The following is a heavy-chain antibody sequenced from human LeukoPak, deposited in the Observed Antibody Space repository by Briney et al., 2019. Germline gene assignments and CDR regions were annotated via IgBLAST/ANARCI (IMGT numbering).Heavy chain of an antibody. CDR3: ARVRGDAYDSSGYYPY. V-gene: IGHV1-2*02. CDR1: GYTFTGYC. CDR2: INPNSGGA. Sequence: VSVKVSCKASGYTFTGYCMHWVRQAPGQGLEWMGWINPNSGGANYAQKFQGRVTMTRDTSNSTVYMELSRLRSDDTAVYYCARVRGDAYDSSGYYPYWGQGTLVTVSS. D-gene: IGHD3-22*01. J-gene: IGHJ4*02.